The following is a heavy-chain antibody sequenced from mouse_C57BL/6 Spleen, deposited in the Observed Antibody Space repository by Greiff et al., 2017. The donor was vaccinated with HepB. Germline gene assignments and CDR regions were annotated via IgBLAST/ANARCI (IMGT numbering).Heavy chain of an antibody. J-gene: IGHJ2*01. D-gene: IGHD1-1*01. CDR2: INPYNGGT. V-gene: IGHV1-19*01. Sequence: DVKLQESGPVLVKPGASVKMSCKASGYTFTDYYMNWVKQSHGKSLEWIGVINPYNGGTSYNQKFKGKATLTVDKSSSTAYMELNSLTSEDSAVYYCARLHYYYGSSYFDYWGQGTTLTVSS. CDR1: GYTFTDYY. CDR3: ARLHYYYGSSYFDY.